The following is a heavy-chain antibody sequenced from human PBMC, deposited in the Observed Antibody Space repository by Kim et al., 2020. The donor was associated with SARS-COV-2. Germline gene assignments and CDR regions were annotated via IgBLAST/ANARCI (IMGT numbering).Heavy chain of an antibody. Sequence: SETLSLTCAVYGGSFSGYYWSWIRQPPGKGLEWIGEINHSGSTNYNPSLKSRVTISVDTSKNQFSLKLSSVTAADTAVYYCASLPWAVLRYFDWPTPFQHWGQGTLVTVSS. CDR2: INHSGST. CDR1: GGSFSGYY. J-gene: IGHJ1*01. CDR3: ASLPWAVLRYFDWPTPFQH. D-gene: IGHD3-9*01. V-gene: IGHV4-34*01.